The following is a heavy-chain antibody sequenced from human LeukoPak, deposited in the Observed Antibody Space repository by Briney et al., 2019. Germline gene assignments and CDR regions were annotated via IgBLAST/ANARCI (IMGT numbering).Heavy chain of an antibody. CDR2: ISAYSGNT. Sequence: ASVKVSCKASGYTFTSYGISWVRQAPGQGLEWMGWISAYSGNTNYAQKLQGRVTVTRDTSASTAYMELSSLTSEDTAVYYCARAIGIKSSRYSGAFDIWGQGTMVTVSS. V-gene: IGHV1-18*01. CDR1: GYTFTSYG. J-gene: IGHJ3*02. CDR3: ARAIGIKSSRYSGAFDI. D-gene: IGHD3-22*01.